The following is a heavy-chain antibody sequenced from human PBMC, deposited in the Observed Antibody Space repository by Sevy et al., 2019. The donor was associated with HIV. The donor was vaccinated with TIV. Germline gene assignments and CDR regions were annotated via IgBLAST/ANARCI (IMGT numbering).Heavy chain of an antibody. J-gene: IGHJ4*02. CDR1: GYTFTSYD. CDR2: MNPNSGNT. Sequence: ASVKVSCKASGYTFTSYDINWVRQATGQGLEWMGWMNPNSGNTGYAQKFQGRVTITRNTSRGTAYMELSSLRSEDTAVYYFARNEGSYPFDYLGQGTLVTVSS. D-gene: IGHD5-18*01. V-gene: IGHV1-8*03. CDR3: ARNEGSYPFDY.